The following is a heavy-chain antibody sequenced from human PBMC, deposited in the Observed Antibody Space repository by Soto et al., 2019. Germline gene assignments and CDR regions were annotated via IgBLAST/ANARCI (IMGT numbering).Heavy chain of an antibody. CDR3: AKEGGLSGSYYISSSYYFDY. CDR1: GFTFSSYG. Sequence: GGSLRLSCVASGFTFSSYGMHWVRQAPGKGLEWVAIISYDGSNTYYADSVKGRFTISRDNSKNTLYLQMNSLRAEDTSVYYCAKEGGLSGSYYISSSYYFDYWGQGTPVTVPQ. D-gene: IGHD1-26*01. J-gene: IGHJ4*02. V-gene: IGHV3-30*18. CDR2: ISYDGSNT.